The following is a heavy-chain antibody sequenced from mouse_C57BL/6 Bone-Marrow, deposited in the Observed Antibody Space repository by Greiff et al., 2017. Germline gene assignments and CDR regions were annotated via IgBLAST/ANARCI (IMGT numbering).Heavy chain of an antibody. V-gene: IGHV10-3*01. CDR3: VTTVVASYWYFDV. CDR2: IRSKSSNYAS. CDR1: GFTFNTYA. Sequence: GGGLVQPKGSLKLSCAASGFTFNTYAMHWVLQAPGKGVEWVARIRSKSSNYASYYADSVKDRFTISSDDSQNMLYLQMHNLKTEDTAMYYCVTTVVASYWYFDVWGTGTTVTVSS. J-gene: IGHJ1*03. D-gene: IGHD1-1*01.